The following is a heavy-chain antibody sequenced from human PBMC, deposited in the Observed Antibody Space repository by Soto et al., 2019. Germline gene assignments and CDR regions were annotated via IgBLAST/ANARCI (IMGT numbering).Heavy chain of an antibody. J-gene: IGHJ3*02. Sequence: QVQLQESGPGLVKPSQTLSLTCTVSGGSISSGDYYWSWIRQPPGKGLEWIGYSYYSGSTYYNPSLKIRVTISVDTSKHQFALKLSSVTAADTVVYYCASKYCSRTSRPRWNAFDIWGQGPMVTVSS. CDR3: ASKYCSRTSRPRWNAFDI. D-gene: IGHD2-2*01. V-gene: IGHV4-30-4*01. CDR2: SYYSGST. CDR1: GGSISSGDYY.